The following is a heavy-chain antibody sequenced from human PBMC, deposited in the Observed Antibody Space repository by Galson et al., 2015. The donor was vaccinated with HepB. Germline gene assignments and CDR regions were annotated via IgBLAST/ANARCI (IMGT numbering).Heavy chain of an antibody. J-gene: IGHJ6*02. CDR3: ARVPTGTSGMDV. CDR1: GFTFSSYA. Sequence: SLRLSCAASGFTFSSYAMHWVRQAPGKGLEWVAVISYDGSNKYYADSVKGRFTISRDNSKNTLYLQMNSLRAEDTAVYYCARVPTGTSGMDVWGQGTTVTVSS. V-gene: IGHV3-30-3*01. D-gene: IGHD1/OR15-1a*01. CDR2: ISYDGSNK.